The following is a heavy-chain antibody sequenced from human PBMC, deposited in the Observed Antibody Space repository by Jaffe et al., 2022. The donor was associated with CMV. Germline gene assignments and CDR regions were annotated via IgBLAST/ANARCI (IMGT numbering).Heavy chain of an antibody. CDR3: ARDWDSSGYLSSGYYGMDV. Sequence: EVQLVESGGGLVKPGGSLRLSCAASGFTFSSYSMNWVRQAPGKGLEWVSSISSSSSYIYYADSVKGRFTISRDNAKNSLYLQMNSLRAEDTAVYYCARDWDSSGYLSSGYYGMDVWGQGTTVTVSS. D-gene: IGHD3-22*01. V-gene: IGHV3-21*01. CDR1: GFTFSSYS. CDR2: ISSSSSYI. J-gene: IGHJ6*02.